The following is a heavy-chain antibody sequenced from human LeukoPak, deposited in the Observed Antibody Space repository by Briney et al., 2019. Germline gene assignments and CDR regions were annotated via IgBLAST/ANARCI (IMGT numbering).Heavy chain of an antibody. J-gene: IGHJ4*02. Sequence: GASVKVSCKASGYTFTSSYIHWVRQAPGQGLEYMGIINPSGGSTSYAQKFHGRVTMTTDTSTSTGYMELSSLRFEDTAIYYCATGAAPGALFNYWGQGTLVTVSS. CDR1: GYTFTSSY. V-gene: IGHV1-46*01. CDR3: ATGAAPGALFNY. D-gene: IGHD6-13*01. CDR2: INPSGGST.